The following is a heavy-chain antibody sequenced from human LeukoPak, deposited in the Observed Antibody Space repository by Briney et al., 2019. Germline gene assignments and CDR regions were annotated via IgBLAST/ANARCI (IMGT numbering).Heavy chain of an antibody. J-gene: IGHJ4*02. CDR3: ARIPSYYYGSGMPYYFDY. D-gene: IGHD3-10*01. V-gene: IGHV3-11*01. CDR1: GFTFSDYY. CDR2: ISSSGSTI. Sequence: GGSLRLSCAASGFTFSDYYMSWIRQAPGKGLEWVSYISSSGSTIYYADSVKGRFTISRDNAKNSLYLQMNSLRAEDTAVYYCARIPSYYYGSGMPYYFDYWSQGTLVTVSS.